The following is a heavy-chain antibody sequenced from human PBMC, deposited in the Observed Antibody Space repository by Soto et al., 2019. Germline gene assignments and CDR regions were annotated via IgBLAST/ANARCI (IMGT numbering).Heavy chain of an antibody. V-gene: IGHV5-51*01. D-gene: IGHD6-13*01. CDR3: ARHSEAAAGFYYYYYGMDV. CDR1: GYSFTSYW. CDR2: IYPGDSDT. J-gene: IGHJ6*02. Sequence: GESLKISCKGSGYSFTSYWIGWVRQMPGKGLEWMGIIYPGDSDTRYSPSFQGQVTISADKSISTAYLQWSSLKASDTAMYYCARHSEAAAGFYYYYYGMDVWGQGTTVTVS.